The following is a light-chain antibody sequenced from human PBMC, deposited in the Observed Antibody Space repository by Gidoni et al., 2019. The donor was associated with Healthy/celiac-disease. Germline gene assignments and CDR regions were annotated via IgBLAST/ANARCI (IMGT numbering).Light chain of an antibody. CDR1: QSVSSY. CDR3: QQRSNWPPALX. J-gene: IGKJ4*01. Sequence: PATLSLSPEERATLSCRASQSVSSYLAWYQQKPGQAPRLLIYDASNRATGIPARFSGSGSGTDFTLTISSLEPEDFAVYYCQQRSNWPPALXFXGGTKVEIK. CDR2: DAS. V-gene: IGKV3-11*01.